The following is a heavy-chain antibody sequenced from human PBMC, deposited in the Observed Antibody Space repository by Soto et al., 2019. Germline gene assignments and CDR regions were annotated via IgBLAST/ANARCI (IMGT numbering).Heavy chain of an antibody. V-gene: IGHV1-18*01. Sequence: ASVKVSCKASGYTFTSYGISWVRQAPGQGLEWMGWISAYNGNTNYAQKLQGRVTMTTDTSTSTAYMELRSLRSDDTAVYYCARDARRITMVRGVIITAHSNWFDPWGQGTLVTVSS. J-gene: IGHJ5*02. CDR3: ARDARRITMVRGVIITAHSNWFDP. CDR1: GYTFTSYG. D-gene: IGHD3-10*01. CDR2: ISAYNGNT.